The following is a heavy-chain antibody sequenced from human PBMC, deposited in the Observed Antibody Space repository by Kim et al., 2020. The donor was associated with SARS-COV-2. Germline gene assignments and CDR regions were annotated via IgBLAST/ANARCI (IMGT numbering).Heavy chain of an antibody. Sequence: GGSLRLSCAASGFTFSSYEMNWVRQAPGKGLEWVSYISSSGSTIYYADSVKGRFTISRDNAKNSLYLQMNSLRAEDTAVYYCARVVEWGDYYYYGMDVWGQGTTVTVSS. D-gene: IGHD1-26*01. CDR1: GFTFSSYE. J-gene: IGHJ6*02. V-gene: IGHV3-48*03. CDR2: ISSSGSTI. CDR3: ARVVEWGDYYYYGMDV.